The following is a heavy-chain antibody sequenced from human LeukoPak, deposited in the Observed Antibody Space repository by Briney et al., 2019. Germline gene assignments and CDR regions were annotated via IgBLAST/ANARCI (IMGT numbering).Heavy chain of an antibody. CDR3: AKDPRFQGSSGYFDY. CDR2: ISYDGSNK. V-gene: IGHV3-30*18. D-gene: IGHD3-22*01. J-gene: IGHJ4*02. Sequence: GGSLRLSCAASGFTVSSFDMNWVRQAPGKGLEWVAIISYDGSNKYYGDAVKGRFTISRDNSTNTLYLQMNSLRAEDTAMYYCAKDPRFQGSSGYFDYWGQGTLVTVSS. CDR1: GFTVSSFD.